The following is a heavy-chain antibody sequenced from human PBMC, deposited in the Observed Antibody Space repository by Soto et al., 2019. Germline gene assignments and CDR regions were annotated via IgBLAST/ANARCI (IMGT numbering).Heavy chain of an antibody. CDR2: IRGSSAGS. V-gene: IGHV3-23*01. J-gene: IGHJ6*02. CDR1: GFTFSPYA. CDR3: AKVYQNSGRGLDV. Sequence: GGSLRLSCVASGFTFSPYAMSWVRQAPGKGLEWVSLIRGSSAGSYSADSVKGRVSISRDNSKNMLYLQMNSLRVEDTAVYFCAKVYQNSGRGLDVWCQGTTVDVFS. D-gene: IGHD1-26*01.